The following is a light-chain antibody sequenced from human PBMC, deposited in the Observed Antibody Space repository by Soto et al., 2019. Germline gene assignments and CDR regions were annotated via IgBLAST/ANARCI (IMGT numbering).Light chain of an antibody. J-gene: IGKJ1*01. Sequence: EIVLTQSPATLSLSPGEGVTLSCRASQSVDNYLAWDQQKPGKAPRLLIYDASNRAAGVPARFSGSGSGTDFTLTISSLDPDDFAVSYCQQRANWHRTFGQVTKVEIK. CDR3: QQRANWHRT. V-gene: IGKV3-11*01. CDR1: QSVDNY. CDR2: DAS.